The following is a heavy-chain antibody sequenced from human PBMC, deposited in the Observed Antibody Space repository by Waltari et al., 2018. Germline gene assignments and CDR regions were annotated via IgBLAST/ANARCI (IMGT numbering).Heavy chain of an antibody. CDR2: ISYDGSNK. J-gene: IGHJ4*02. V-gene: IGHV3-30*18. Sequence: QVQLVESGGGVVQPGRSLRLSCAASGFTFSSCGMHWVRQAPGKGLEWVAVISYDGSNKYYADSVKGRFTISRDNSKNTLYLQMNSLRAEDTAVYYCAKGPYSSGWYVDYWGQGTLVTVSS. CDR3: AKGPYSSGWYVDY. D-gene: IGHD6-19*01. CDR1: GFTFSSCG.